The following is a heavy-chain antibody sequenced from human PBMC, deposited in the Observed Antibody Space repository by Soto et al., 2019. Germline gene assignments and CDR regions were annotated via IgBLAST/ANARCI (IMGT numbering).Heavy chain of an antibody. D-gene: IGHD1-7*01. CDR2: IYTSGST. J-gene: IGHJ3*02. CDR1: GGPISSYY. Sequence: PSETLSLTCTVSGGPISSYYWSWIRQPAGKGLEWIGRIYTSGSTNYNPSLKSRVTMSVDTSKNQFSLKLSSVTAADTAVYYCARVGKLELQGGAFDIWGQGTMVTVSS. V-gene: IGHV4-4*07. CDR3: ARVGKLELQGGAFDI.